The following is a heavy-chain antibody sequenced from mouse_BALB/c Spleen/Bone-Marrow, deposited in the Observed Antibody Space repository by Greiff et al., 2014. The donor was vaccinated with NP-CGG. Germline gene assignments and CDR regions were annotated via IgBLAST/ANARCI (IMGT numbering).Heavy chain of an antibody. D-gene: IGHD2-14*01. CDR1: GYTFTDYY. CDR3: TRSGVRTFAY. J-gene: IGHJ3*01. V-gene: IGHV1-77*01. CDR2: IYPGSGNA. Sequence: VQLQQSGAELARPGASVKLSCKASGYTFTDYYINWVKQRTGQGLEWIGEIYPGSGNAYYNEKFKGDATLTADKSSSTAYMQLSSLTSEDSAVYFCTRSGVRTFAYWGQGTLVTVST.